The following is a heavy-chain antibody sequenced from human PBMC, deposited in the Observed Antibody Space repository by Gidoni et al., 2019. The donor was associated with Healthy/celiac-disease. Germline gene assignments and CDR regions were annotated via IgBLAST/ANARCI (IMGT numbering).Heavy chain of an antibody. CDR3: ANYDFWSPSHYYYYMDV. CDR1: GVTFSSYA. V-gene: IGHV3-23*01. J-gene: IGHJ6*03. D-gene: IGHD3-3*01. CDR2: ISGSCGST. Sequence: EVQLLESGGGLVQPGGSLRLSCAASGVTFSSYAMRWVRQAPGKGLEWVSAISGSCGSTYYADSVKGRFTISRDNSKNTLYLQMNSLRAEVTAVYYCANYDFWSPSHYYYYMDVWGKGTTVTVSS.